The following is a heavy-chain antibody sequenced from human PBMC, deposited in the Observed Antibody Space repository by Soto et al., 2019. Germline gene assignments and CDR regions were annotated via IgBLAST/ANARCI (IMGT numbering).Heavy chain of an antibody. Sequence: PGESLKISCKGSGYSFTSYWIGWVRQMPGKGLEWMGIIYPGDSDTRYSPSFQGQVTISADKSISTAYLQWSSLKASDTAMYYCARLAYCGGDCFLQYFDYWSQGTLVTVS. V-gene: IGHV5-51*01. J-gene: IGHJ4*02. D-gene: IGHD2-21*02. CDR1: GYSFTSYW. CDR3: ARLAYCGGDCFLQYFDY. CDR2: IYPGDSDT.